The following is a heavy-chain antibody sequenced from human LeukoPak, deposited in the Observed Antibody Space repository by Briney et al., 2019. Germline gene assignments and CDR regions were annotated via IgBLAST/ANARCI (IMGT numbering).Heavy chain of an antibody. CDR3: ARRSRGGPPYFDY. J-gene: IGHJ4*02. CDR2: INHSGST. Sequence: SETLSLTCAVYGGSFSGYYWSWIRQPPGKGLEWIGEINHSGSTNYNPSLKSRVTISVDTSKNQFSLKLSSVTAADTAVYYCARRSRGGPPYFDYWGQGTLVTVSS. V-gene: IGHV4-34*01. CDR1: GGSFSGYY. D-gene: IGHD6-13*01.